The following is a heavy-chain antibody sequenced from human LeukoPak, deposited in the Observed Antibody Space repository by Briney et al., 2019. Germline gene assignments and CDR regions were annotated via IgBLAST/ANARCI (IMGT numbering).Heavy chain of an antibody. D-gene: IGHD1-26*01. J-gene: IGHJ4*02. V-gene: IGHV3-23*01. CDR1: GFTFSSYA. CDR3: AKDRTVGATVYYFDY. CDR2: ISGSGGST. Sequence: PGGSPRLSCAASGFTFSSYAMSWVRQAPGKGLEWVSAISGSGGSTYYADSVKGRFTISRDNSKNTLYLQMNSLRAEDTAVYYCAKDRTVGATVYYFDYWGQGTLVTVSS.